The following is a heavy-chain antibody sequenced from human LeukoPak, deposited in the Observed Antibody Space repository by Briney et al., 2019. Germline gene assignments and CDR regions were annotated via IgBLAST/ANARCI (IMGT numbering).Heavy chain of an antibody. D-gene: IGHD1-7*01. CDR1: GFTFSHYS. V-gene: IGHV3-21*01. CDR3: ARDPLGTTGFYGMDV. Sequence: SAGSLRLSCAASGFTFSHYSMNWVRQAPGRGLEWVSSISSSRSYIYYADSAKGRFTISRVNATNSLYPQMNSSVAAATAAFYFARDPLGTTGFYGMDVWGQGITVTVSS. J-gene: IGHJ6*02. CDR2: ISSSRSYI.